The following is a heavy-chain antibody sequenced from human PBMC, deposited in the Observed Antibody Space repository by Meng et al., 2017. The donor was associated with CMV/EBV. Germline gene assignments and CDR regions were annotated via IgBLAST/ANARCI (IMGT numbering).Heavy chain of an antibody. CDR1: GGTFSSYA. Sequence: SVKVSCKASGGTFSSYAISWVRQAPGQGLEWMGGIIPIFGTANYAQKFQGRVTITTDESTSTAYMELSSLRSEDTAVYYCASSSTVTTFRVYSYYGMDVWGQGTTVTVSS. CDR2: IIPIFGTA. J-gene: IGHJ6*02. CDR3: ASSSTVTTFRVYSYYGMDV. V-gene: IGHV1-69*05. D-gene: IGHD4-11*01.